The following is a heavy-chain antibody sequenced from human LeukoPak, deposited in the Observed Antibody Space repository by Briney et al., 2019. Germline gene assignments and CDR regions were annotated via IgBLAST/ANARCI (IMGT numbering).Heavy chain of an antibody. J-gene: IGHJ4*02. CDR1: GYTFTGYY. D-gene: IGHD4-11*01. CDR3: ARIPLIGQLLPEDSNYYFDY. CDR2: INPNSGGT. V-gene: IGHV1-2*02. Sequence: GGSVKVSCKASGYTFTGYYMHWVRHAPVQGLEWMGCINPNSGGTNYAQKFQGRVTMTRDTSISTAYMELSRLRSDDTAVYYCARIPLIGQLLPEDSNYYFDYWGQGTLVTASS.